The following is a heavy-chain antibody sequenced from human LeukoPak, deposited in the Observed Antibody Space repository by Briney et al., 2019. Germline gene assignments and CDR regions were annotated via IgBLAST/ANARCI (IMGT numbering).Heavy chain of an antibody. CDR2: ISPSGSTI. CDR3: ARDRTTVVSPMGY. D-gene: IGHD4-23*01. CDR1: GFTFSDYY. J-gene: IGHJ4*02. Sequence: GGSLRLSCAASGFTFSDYYMTWIRQSPGKGLEWVSYISPSGSTIHHADSVKGRFSVSRDNAKNSLYLQMNSLRAEDTAVYYCARDRTTVVSPMGYWGQGTLVTVSS. V-gene: IGHV3-11*01.